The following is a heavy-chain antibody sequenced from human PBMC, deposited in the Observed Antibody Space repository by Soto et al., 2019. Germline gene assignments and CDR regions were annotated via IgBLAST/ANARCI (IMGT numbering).Heavy chain of an antibody. V-gene: IGHV1-2*02. Sequence: QVQLVQSGADVKTPGASVRVSCKASGYTFTGCYVHWVREAPGQGLEWMGWINTETGGTSYAQKFQGRVTMSRDTSINTAYLKLRRLKFADAAVYFCARERYQVISDGIDVCGQGTTVTVSS. CDR3: ARERYQVISDGIDV. D-gene: IGHD2-2*01. J-gene: IGHJ6*02. CDR2: INTETGGT. CDR1: GYTFTGCY.